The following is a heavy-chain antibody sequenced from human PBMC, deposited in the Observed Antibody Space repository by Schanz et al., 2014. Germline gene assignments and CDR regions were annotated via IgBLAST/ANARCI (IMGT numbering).Heavy chain of an antibody. J-gene: IGHJ5*02. V-gene: IGHV4-61*02. Sequence: QVQLQESGPGLVKPSQTLSLTCIVSGGSISSGTYYWSWLRQPAGKGLEWIGRIYTSGSTNYNPSLKSRVPISLDTSKNQFSLKRSSVTAADTAVYYCAREPLSGYNWFDPWGQGSLXTVSS. D-gene: IGHD6-25*01. CDR2: IYTSGST. CDR1: GGSISSGTYY. CDR3: AREPLSGYNWFDP.